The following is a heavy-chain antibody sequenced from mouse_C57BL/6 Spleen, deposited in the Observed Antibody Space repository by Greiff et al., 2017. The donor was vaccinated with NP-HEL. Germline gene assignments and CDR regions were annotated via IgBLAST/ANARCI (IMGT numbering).Heavy chain of an antibody. V-gene: IGHV1-72*01. D-gene: IGHD2-1*01. CDR1: GYTFTSYW. CDR3: SSYSIYYGNYDSMDY. J-gene: IGHJ4*01. CDR2: IDPNSGGT. Sequence: QVQLQQSGAELVKPGASVKLSCKASGYTFTSYWMHWVKQRPGRGLEWIGRIDPNSGGTKYNEKFKSKATLTVDKPSSTAYMQLNSLTSEDSAVYYCSSYSIYYGNYDSMDYWGQGTSVTVSS.